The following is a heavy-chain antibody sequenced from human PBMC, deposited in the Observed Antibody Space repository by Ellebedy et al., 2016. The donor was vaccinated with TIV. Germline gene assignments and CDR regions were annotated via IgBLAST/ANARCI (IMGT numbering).Heavy chain of an antibody. CDR2: IKSKTDGGTT. J-gene: IGHJ4*02. CDR3: TTDALMITFGGVIATDY. CDR1: GFTFSNAW. V-gene: IGHV3-15*01. Sequence: GGSLRLSCAASGFTFSNAWMSWVRQAPGKGLEWVGRIKSKTDGGTTDYAAPVKGRFTISRDDSKNTLYLQMNSLKTEDTAVYYCTTDALMITFGGVIATDYWGQGTLVTVSS. D-gene: IGHD3-16*02.